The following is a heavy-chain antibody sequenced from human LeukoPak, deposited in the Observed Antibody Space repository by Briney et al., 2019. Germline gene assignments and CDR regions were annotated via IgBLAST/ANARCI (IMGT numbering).Heavy chain of an antibody. V-gene: IGHV1-24*01. J-gene: IGHJ4*02. Sequence: GASVKVSCKVSGYILTELSMHWVRQAPGKGLEWMGGFDPEDGEKIYAQKFQVKVTMTEDTSTDTAYMELSSLRSDDTAVYYSTTETTAGTLDYWGQGTLVTVSS. D-gene: IGHD6-13*01. CDR2: FDPEDGEK. CDR3: TTETTAGTLDY. CDR1: GYILTELS.